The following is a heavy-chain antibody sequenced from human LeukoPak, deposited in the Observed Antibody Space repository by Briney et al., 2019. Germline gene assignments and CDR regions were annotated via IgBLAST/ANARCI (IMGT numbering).Heavy chain of an antibody. CDR3: ARHGLRAYYGSGSYNWFDP. CDR1: GGSFSGYY. J-gene: IGHJ5*02. Sequence: SETLSLTCAVYGGSFSGYYWSWIRQPPGKGLEWIGEINHSGSTNYNPSLKSRVTISVDTSKNQFSLKLSSVTAADTAVYYCARHGLRAYYGSGSYNWFDPWGQGTLVTVSS. D-gene: IGHD3-10*01. V-gene: IGHV4-34*01. CDR2: INHSGST.